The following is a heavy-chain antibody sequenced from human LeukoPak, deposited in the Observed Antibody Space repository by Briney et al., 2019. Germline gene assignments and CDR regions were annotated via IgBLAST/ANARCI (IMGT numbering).Heavy chain of an antibody. D-gene: IGHD4-17*01. J-gene: IGHJ4*02. V-gene: IGHV3-23*01. CDR3: ASTRGDYGDYCFDY. CDR1: GFTFSSYA. CDR2: ISGSGGST. Sequence: GRSLRLSCAASGFTFSSYAMSWVRQAPGKGLEWVSAISGSGGSTYYADSVKGRLTISRDNSKNTLYLQMNSLRAEDTAVYYCASTRGDYGDYCFDYWGQGTLVTVSS.